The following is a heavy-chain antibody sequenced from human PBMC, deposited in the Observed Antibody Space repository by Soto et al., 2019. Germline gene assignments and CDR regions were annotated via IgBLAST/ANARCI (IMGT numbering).Heavy chain of an antibody. V-gene: IGHV4-31*03. D-gene: IGHD2-2*01. CDR2: IYYTGTT. CDR3: AKKGYCSNSSRFVGNNWFDP. CDR1: GASISSGDYS. Sequence: QVQLQESGPGLVKPSQTQSLTCTVSGASISSGDYSWSWIRQYPGQGLEWIGDIYYTGTTNYNPSLKSRLTISVDTSKNQFSLKLTSVTAADTAVYYCAKKGYCSNSSRFVGNNWFDPWGQGTRVTVSS. J-gene: IGHJ5*02.